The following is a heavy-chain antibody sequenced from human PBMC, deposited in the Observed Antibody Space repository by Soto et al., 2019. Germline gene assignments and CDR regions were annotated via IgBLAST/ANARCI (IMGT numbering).Heavy chain of an antibody. D-gene: IGHD5-18*01. V-gene: IGHV1-69*01. CDR1: GGTFNTHS. J-gene: IGHJ4*02. CDR2: IIPLFGTG. Sequence: QVQLLQSGAEVRKPGSSVKVSCKASGGTFNTHSINWVRQAPGQGLEWMGGIIPLFGTGNYAQKFQGRVTITADESTSTAYMELSSLRSEDTAVYYWARRGDSYAQETGPLDSWGQGTLLTVSS. CDR3: ARRGDSYAQETGPLDS.